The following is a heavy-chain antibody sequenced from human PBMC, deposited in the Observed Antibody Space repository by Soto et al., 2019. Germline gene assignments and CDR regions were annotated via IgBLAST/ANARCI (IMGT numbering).Heavy chain of an antibody. V-gene: IGHV3-74*01. D-gene: IGHD2-2*01. J-gene: IGHJ6*03. CDR2: INSDGSST. CDR1: GFTFSSYW. CDR3: ASDIVVVPAAPRTFYYYYYYMDV. Sequence: GGSLRLSCAASGFTFSSYWMHWVRQAPGKGLVWVSRINSDGSSTSYADSVKGRFTISRDNAKNTMYLKMNSLRAGDTAVYYCASDIVVVPAAPRTFYYYYYYMDVWGKGTTVTVSS.